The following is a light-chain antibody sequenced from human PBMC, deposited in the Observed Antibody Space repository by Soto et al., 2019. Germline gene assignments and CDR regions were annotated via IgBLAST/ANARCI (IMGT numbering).Light chain of an antibody. V-gene: IGLV2-8*01. J-gene: IGLJ1*01. CDR2: AVN. CDR1: SSDVGGYNY. Sequence: QSALTQPPSASGSPGQSVTISYTGTSSDVGGYNYVSWYQQHPGKAPKLLTYAVNKRPSGVPDRFSGSKSGNTASLTVSGLQAEDEADYYCSSYAGNNKFVFGTGTKVTVL. CDR3: SSYAGNNKFV.